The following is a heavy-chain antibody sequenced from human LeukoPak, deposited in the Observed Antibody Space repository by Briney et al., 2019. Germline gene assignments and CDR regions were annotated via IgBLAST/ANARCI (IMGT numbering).Heavy chain of an antibody. Sequence: GGSLRLSCAASGFTFNSYWMSWVRQTPGKGLEWVANIKQDGSEKYYVGSVKGRFTVSRDNAKSSLFLQMNSLRVEDTAVYYCPRGPPPSYYYGSGSYYSLDFWGQGTLVTVSS. CDR1: GFTFNSYW. J-gene: IGHJ4*02. D-gene: IGHD3-10*01. CDR3: PRGPPPSYYYGSGSYYSLDF. CDR2: IKQDGSEK. V-gene: IGHV3-7*01.